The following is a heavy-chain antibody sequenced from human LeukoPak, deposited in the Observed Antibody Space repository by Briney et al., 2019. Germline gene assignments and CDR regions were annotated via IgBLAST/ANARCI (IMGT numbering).Heavy chain of an antibody. D-gene: IGHD1-26*01. V-gene: IGHV3-23*01. J-gene: IGHJ4*02. CDR1: GFTFSSYA. CDR2: ISGSGGST. CDR3: AKDVVGATYIPWDY. Sequence: GGSLRLSCAASGFTFSSYATSWVRQAPGKGLEWVSAISGSGGSTYYADSVKGRFTISRDNSKNTLYLQMNSLRAEDTAVYYCAKDVVGATYIPWDYWGQGTLVTVSS.